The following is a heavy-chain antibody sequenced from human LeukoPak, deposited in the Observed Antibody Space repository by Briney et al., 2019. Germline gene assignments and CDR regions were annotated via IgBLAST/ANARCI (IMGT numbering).Heavy chain of an antibody. CDR2: ISSSSSYI. V-gene: IGHV3-21*01. J-gene: IGHJ4*02. Sequence: PGGSLRLSCAASGFTFSSYSMNWVRQAPGKGLEWVSSISSSSSYIYYADSVKGRFTISRDNAKNSLYLQMNSLRAEDTAVYYCARDKGYCSSTSCFGDYWGQGTLVTVSS. CDR3: ARDKGYCSSTSCFGDY. CDR1: GFTFSSYS. D-gene: IGHD2-2*01.